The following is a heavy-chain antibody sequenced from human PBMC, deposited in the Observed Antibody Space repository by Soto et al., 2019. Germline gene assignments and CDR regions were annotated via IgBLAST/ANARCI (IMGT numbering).Heavy chain of an antibody. CDR2: INHSGST. Sequence: ASETLSLTCAVYGGSFSGYYWSWIRQPPGKGLEWIGEINHSGSTNYNPSLKSRATISVDTSKNQFSLKLSSVTAADTAVYYCARGLSSQGYCSGGSCHFDIWGQGTMVTVSS. D-gene: IGHD2-15*01. V-gene: IGHV4-34*01. CDR3: ARGLSSQGYCSGGSCHFDI. CDR1: GGSFSGYY. J-gene: IGHJ3*02.